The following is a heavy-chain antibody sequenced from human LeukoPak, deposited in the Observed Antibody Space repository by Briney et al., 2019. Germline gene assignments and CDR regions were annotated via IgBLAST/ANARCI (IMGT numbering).Heavy chain of an antibody. V-gene: IGHV3-7*01. CDR2: INQDGSGE. CDR3: AREVGKYSGWYNY. Sequence: GGSLRLSCAASGFTFSSYWMSWVRQAPGKGLEWVANINQDGSGEYYVDSVKGRFTISRDNAKNSLSLQMNSLRDEDTAMYYCAREVGKYSGWYNYWGQGTLVTVSS. CDR1: GFTFSSYW. J-gene: IGHJ4*02. D-gene: IGHD6-19*01.